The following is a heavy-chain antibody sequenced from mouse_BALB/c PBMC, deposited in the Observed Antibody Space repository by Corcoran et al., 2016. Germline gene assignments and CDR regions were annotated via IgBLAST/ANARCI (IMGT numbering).Heavy chain of an antibody. CDR2: INPYNDGT. V-gene: IGHV1S136*01. CDR3: ARDYGYDGYYFDY. Sequence: EVQLQQSGPELVKPGASVKMSCKAAGYTFTSYVMHWVKQKPGQGLEWIGYINPYNDGTKYNEKFKGKATLTSDKSSSTAYMELSSLTSEDSAVYYCARDYGYDGYYFDYWGQGTTLTVSS. J-gene: IGHJ2*01. CDR1: GYTFTSYV. D-gene: IGHD2-2*01.